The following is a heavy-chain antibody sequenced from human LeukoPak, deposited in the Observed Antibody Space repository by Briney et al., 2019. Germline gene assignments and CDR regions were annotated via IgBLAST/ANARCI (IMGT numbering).Heavy chain of an antibody. CDR1: GFTFSTYS. D-gene: IGHD2-15*01. J-gene: IGHJ4*02. V-gene: IGHV3-21*04. Sequence: GGSLRLSCAASGFTFSTYSMNWVRQAPGKGLEWVSSISSSGTYIYYGDSVKGRFTISRDNAKSSLFLQMNSLRAEDTALYYCARAGEYCSGGSCYSGVYFDYWGQGTLVTVSS. CDR2: ISSSGTYI. CDR3: ARAGEYCSGGSCYSGVYFDY.